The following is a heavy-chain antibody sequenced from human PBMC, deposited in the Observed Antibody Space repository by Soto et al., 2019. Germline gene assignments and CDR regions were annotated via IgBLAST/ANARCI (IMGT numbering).Heavy chain of an antibody. J-gene: IGHJ4*02. D-gene: IGHD6-13*01. CDR1: GYTFTSYG. Sequence: QVQLVQSGAEVKKPGASVKVSCKASGYTFTSYGISWVRQAPGQGLEWMGWISAYNGNTNYALKLQGRVTMTTDTSTRTASMELTSLRSDATAGYYCARESSSSCYDSWRQGPLVTVSP. CDR2: ISAYNGNT. CDR3: ARESSSSCYDS. V-gene: IGHV1-18*01.